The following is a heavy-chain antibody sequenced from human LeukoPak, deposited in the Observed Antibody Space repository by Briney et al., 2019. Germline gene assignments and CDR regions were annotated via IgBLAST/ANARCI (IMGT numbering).Heavy chain of an antibody. D-gene: IGHD6-13*01. J-gene: IGHJ6*03. CDR2: IYSGGST. CDR3: ARDADSSSWSPIYMDV. CDR1: GFTVSSNY. V-gene: IGHV3-53*01. Sequence: GGSLRLSCAASGFTVSSNYMSWVRQAPGKGLEWVSVIYSGGSTYYADSVKGRFTISRDNSKNTLYFQMNSLRAEDTAVYYCARDADSSSWSPIYMDVWGKGTTVTVSS.